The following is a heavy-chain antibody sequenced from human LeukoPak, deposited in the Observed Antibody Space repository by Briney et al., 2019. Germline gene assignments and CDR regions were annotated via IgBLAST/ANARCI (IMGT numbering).Heavy chain of an antibody. Sequence: PSETLSLTCTVSGGSISSSSYYWGWIRQPPGKGLEWIGFIYSSGSTYYNPSLESLVTISADTSKSQFSLKLSSVTAADTAVYYCARVLALNYYDSSGYNDRFDPWGQGILVTVSS. V-gene: IGHV4-39*07. CDR3: ARVLALNYYDSSGYNDRFDP. CDR1: GGSISSSSYY. D-gene: IGHD3-22*01. CDR2: IYSSGST. J-gene: IGHJ5*02.